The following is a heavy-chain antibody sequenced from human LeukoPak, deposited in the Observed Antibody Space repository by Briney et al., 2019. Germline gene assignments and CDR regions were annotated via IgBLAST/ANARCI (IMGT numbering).Heavy chain of an antibody. CDR3: ARRWTYYYDSSGYYYYFDY. J-gene: IGHJ4*02. V-gene: IGHV3-23*01. CDR2: ISGSGGSA. Sequence: GGSLRLSCAASGFTFSSYAMSWVRQAPGKGLEWVSAISGSGGSAYYADSVKGRFTISRDNSKNTLYLQMNSLRAEDTAVYYCARRWTYYYDSSGYYYYFDYWGQGTLVTVSS. CDR1: GFTFSSYA. D-gene: IGHD3-22*01.